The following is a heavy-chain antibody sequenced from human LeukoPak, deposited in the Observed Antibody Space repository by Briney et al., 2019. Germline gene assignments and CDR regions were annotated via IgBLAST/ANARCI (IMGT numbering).Heavy chain of an antibody. V-gene: IGHV3-23*01. CDR2: ISGSGGST. CDR1: GFTSSSFA. J-gene: IGHJ4*02. Sequence: QAGGSLRLSCAVSGFTSSSFAISWVRQAPGKGLEWVSGISGSGGSTYYADSVKGRFTISRDNSKNTLYLQMNSLRAEDTAVYYCAVIGNYVLFDYWGQGTLVTVSS. CDR3: AVIGNYVLFDY. D-gene: IGHD1-7*01.